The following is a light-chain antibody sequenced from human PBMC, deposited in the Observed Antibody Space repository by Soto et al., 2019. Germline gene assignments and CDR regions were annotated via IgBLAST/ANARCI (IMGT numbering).Light chain of an antibody. CDR3: QQYGSSRWT. CDR2: GAS. J-gene: IGKJ1*01. Sequence: EIVMTQSPATLSVSPGERATLSCRASQSVGGSLAWYQQRPGQAPRLLIFGASIRVTGIPDRFSGSGSGTDFTLTISRLEPEDFAVYYCQQYGSSRWTFGQGTKVDIK. CDR1: QSVGGS. V-gene: IGKV3-20*01.